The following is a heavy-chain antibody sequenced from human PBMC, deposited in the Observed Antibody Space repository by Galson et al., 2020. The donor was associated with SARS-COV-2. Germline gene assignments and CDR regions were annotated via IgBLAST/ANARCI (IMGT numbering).Heavy chain of an antibody. CDR2: LNPNSGGT. D-gene: IGHD3-10*01. CDR3: ERGGTSNVLLWFGELSGYYYYYGMDV. Sequence: ASVKVSCKASGYTFTGYYMHWVRQAPGQGLEWMGWLNPNSGGTNYAQKFQGRVTMTRDTSISTAYMELSRLRSDDTAVYYCERGGTSNVLLWFGELSGYYYYYGMDVWGQGTTVTVSS. J-gene: IGHJ6*02. V-gene: IGHV1-2*02. CDR1: GYTFTGYY.